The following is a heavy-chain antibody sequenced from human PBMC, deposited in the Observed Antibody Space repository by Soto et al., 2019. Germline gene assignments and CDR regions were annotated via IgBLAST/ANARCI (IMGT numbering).Heavy chain of an antibody. CDR3: ARVHRDFWSGYPNFDY. CDR1: GYTFTSYG. V-gene: IGHV1-18*01. CDR2: ISAYNGNT. J-gene: IGHJ4*02. D-gene: IGHD3-3*01. Sequence: ASVKVSCKASGYTFTSYGISWVRQAPGQGLEWMGWISAYNGNTNYAQKLQGRVTMTTDTSTSTAYMELRSLRSDDTAVYYCARVHRDFWSGYPNFDYWGQGTLVTVSS.